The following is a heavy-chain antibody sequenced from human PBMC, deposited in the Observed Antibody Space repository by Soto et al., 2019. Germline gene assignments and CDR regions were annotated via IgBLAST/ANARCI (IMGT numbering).Heavy chain of an antibody. J-gene: IGHJ3*02. CDR1: GGTFSSYA. V-gene: IGHV1-69*06. CDR2: IIPIFGTA. Sequence: SVKVSCKASGGTFSSYAISWVRQAPGQGVEWMGGIIPIFGTANYAQKFQGRVTITADKSTSTAYMELSSLRSEDTAVYYCARDRRLTWRNGVGDAFDIWGQGTMVTVSS. D-gene: IGHD1-26*01. CDR3: ARDRRLTWRNGVGDAFDI.